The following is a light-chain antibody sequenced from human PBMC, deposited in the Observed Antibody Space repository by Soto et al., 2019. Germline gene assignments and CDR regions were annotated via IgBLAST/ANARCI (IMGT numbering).Light chain of an antibody. CDR3: QVWHTNSHNVV. CDR2: DNS. V-gene: IGLV3-21*02. J-gene: IGLJ2*01. Sequence: SYELTHPPSVSLAPGQTATISCGGNNIGSQGVHWYQQKPPQAPVLVVYDNSDRPSGIPERFSGSKSENTATLTISRVEAGDDDDYYCQVWHTNSHNVVFGGGTKVT. CDR1: NIGSQG.